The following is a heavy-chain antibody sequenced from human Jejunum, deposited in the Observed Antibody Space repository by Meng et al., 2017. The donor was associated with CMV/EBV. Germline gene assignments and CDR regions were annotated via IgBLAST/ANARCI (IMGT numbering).Heavy chain of an antibody. J-gene: IGHJ4*02. V-gene: IGHV3-11*05. CDR1: GFSFSDYY. CDR3: TRDPRACDY. Sequence: HVAVVAEGGRLVEPGGSRRLSCKASGFSFSDYYMTWIRHTPGKAPEWLAYISGSSTVTSYADSVTGRFTLSRDNVNNLLDLQMNSLRADDTAVYYCTRDPRACDYWGQGTLVTVSS. CDR2: ISGSSTVT.